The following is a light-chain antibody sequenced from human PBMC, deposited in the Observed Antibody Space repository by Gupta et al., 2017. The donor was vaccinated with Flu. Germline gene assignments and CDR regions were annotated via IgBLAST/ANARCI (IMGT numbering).Light chain of an antibody. CDR1: SGSVSTSSN. J-gene: IGLJ3*02. CDR2: STN. CDR3: AVYMGSGSGV. Sequence: QTVVTHEPSLSVSPGGTVTLTCGLSSGSVSTSSNPSWYQQTPGQAPRTLIYSTNTRSAGVPDRFSGSILGDKAALTITGAQADDESDYYCAVYMGSGSGVFGGGTKLTVL. V-gene: IGLV8-61*01.